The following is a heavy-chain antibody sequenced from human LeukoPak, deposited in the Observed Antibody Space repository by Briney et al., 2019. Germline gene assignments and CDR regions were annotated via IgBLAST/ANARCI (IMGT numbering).Heavy chain of an antibody. D-gene: IGHD1-26*01. CDR2: ISAYNGNT. J-gene: IGHJ6*03. CDR3: ARAGGSPYYYYMDV. Sequence: GASVKVSCKASGYTFTSYGISWVRQAPGQGLEWMGWISAYNGNTNYAQKLQGRVTMTTDTSTSTAYMELRSLRSDHTAVYYCARAGGSPYYYYMDVWGKGTTVTISS. CDR1: GYTFTSYG. V-gene: IGHV1-18*01.